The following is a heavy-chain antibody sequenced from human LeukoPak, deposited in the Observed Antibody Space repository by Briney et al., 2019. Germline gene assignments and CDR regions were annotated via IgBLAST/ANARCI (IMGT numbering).Heavy chain of an antibody. CDR1: GYSISSGYY. CDR2: IYHSGST. CDR3: ATALVVASTIFDI. J-gene: IGHJ4*02. Sequence: SETLSLTCTVSGYSISSGYYWGWIRQPPGKGLERIGSIYHSGSTYYNPSLKSRVTISVDTSKNQFSLKLSSVTAADTAVYYCATALVVASTIFDIWGQGTLVTVSS. D-gene: IGHD2-15*01. V-gene: IGHV4-38-2*02.